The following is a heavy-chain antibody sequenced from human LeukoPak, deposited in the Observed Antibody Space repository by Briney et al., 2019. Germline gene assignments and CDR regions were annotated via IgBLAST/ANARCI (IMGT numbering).Heavy chain of an antibody. D-gene: IGHD6-19*01. J-gene: IGHJ4*02. CDR1: GYTISYYW. CDR2: IKGDGSEK. V-gene: IGHV3-7*01. CDR3: AKQAGVY. Sequence: PGGSVRLSCAASGYTISYYWMTWYRQAPREGLEWVASIKGDGSEKNYVDSVKGRFTISRDDAKNSLYLQMNSLRVEDTAVYYCAKQAGVYWGQGSLVAVSS.